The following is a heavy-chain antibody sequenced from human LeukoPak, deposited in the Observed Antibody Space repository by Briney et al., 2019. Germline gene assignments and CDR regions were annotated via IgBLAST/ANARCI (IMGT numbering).Heavy chain of an antibody. CDR2: INPNSGGT. CDR1: GYTFTGYY. J-gene: IGHJ3*02. D-gene: IGHD2-2*01. Sequence: ASVKVSCKASGYTFTGYYMHCVRQAPGQGLEWMGWINPNSGGTNYAQKFQGRVTMTRDTSISTAYMELSRLRSDDTAVYYCARARYCSSTSCYPGDIWGQGTMVTVSS. V-gene: IGHV1-2*02. CDR3: ARARYCSSTSCYPGDI.